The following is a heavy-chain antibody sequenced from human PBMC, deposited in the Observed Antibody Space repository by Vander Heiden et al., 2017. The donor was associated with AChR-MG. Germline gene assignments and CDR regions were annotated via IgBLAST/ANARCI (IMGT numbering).Heavy chain of an antibody. CDR1: GSPSTSYC. J-gene: IGHJ4*02. CDR2: INPSGGST. D-gene: IGHD6-19*01. Sequence: QVQLVQSGAEVKKPGASGKVYSEASGSPSTSYCVHWVRQAPEQGLEWMGIINPSGGSTSYAQKFQGRVTMTRDTSTSTVYMELSSLRSEDTAVYYCAREVIAVAGFDYWCEGTLVTDSS. V-gene: IGHV1-46*03. CDR3: AREVIAVAGFDY.